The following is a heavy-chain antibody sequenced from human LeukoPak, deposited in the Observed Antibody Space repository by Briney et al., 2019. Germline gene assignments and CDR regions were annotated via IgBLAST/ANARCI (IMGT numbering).Heavy chain of an antibody. D-gene: IGHD6-13*01. CDR2: IDPSDSYT. J-gene: IGHJ4*02. CDR1: GYSFTTYW. CDR3: ARHAKAYGSSCDY. V-gene: IGHV5-10-1*01. Sequence: GESPQISCKGSGYSFTTYWISWGRQMPGKGLEWMGRIDPSDSYTNYSPSFQGHVTISADKSFSTAYLQRTNLKASDTAMYYCARHAKAYGSSCDYWGQGTLVTVSS.